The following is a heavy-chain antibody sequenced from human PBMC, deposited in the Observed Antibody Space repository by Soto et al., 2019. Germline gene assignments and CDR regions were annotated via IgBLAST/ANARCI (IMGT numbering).Heavy chain of an antibody. D-gene: IGHD6-19*01. CDR2: ITYDGGSK. V-gene: IGHV3-30*18. CDR1: GFSLSSCG. Sequence: QVQVVESGGGVVQPGRSLRLSCAASGFSLSSCGMHWVRQAPGKGLEWVGVITYDGGSKHYADFVKGRFTISRDSSEKTVYLQMNSLRVEDSAVYYCAKEQSSGYYRVVDHWGQGTLVTVSS. CDR3: AKEQSSGYYRVVDH. J-gene: IGHJ4*02.